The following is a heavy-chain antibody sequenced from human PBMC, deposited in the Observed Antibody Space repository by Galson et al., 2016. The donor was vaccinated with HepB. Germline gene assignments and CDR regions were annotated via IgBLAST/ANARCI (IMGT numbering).Heavy chain of an antibody. CDR3: AKGGMLIPRFDH. D-gene: IGHD3-16*01. V-gene: IGHV3-23*01. J-gene: IGHJ4*02. Sequence: SLRLSCAASGFTLSTYAMSWVRQAPGKGLEWVSTIRGNGGSTSYADSVKGRFTISRDSSKNTVYLQMDSLRAGDTAVYYCAKGGMLIPRFDHWGQGTLVTVSS. CDR2: IRGNGGST. CDR1: GFTLSTYA.